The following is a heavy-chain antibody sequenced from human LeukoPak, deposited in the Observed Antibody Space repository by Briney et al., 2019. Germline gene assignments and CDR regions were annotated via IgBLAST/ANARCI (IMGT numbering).Heavy chain of an antibody. V-gene: IGHV1-69*06. D-gene: IGHD6-6*01. CDR1: GGTVTTYA. J-gene: IGHJ3*02. Sequence: ASVKVSCKTSGGTVTTYAISWVRQAPGQGLEWMGGIIPIFDTPDHAQRSQGRVTITADRSTGTVYLELSSLRSEDTAVYYCARSHSSSSGHDAFNIWGQETLVTVSS. CDR2: IIPIFDTP. CDR3: ARSHSSSSGHDAFNI.